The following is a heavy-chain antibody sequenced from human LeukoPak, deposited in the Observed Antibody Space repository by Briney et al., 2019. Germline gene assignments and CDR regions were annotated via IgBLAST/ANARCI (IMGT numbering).Heavy chain of an antibody. J-gene: IGHJ3*02. D-gene: IGHD2-15*01. CDR3: ARKVPYCSGGSCYSDAFDI. CDR1: GYSISSGYY. CDR2: IYHSGST. V-gene: IGHV4-38-2*01. Sequence: SETLSLTCAVSGYSISSGYYWGWIRQPPGKGLEWIGSIYHSGSTYYNPSLKSRVTISVDTSKNQFSLKLSSVTAADTAVYYCARKVPYCSGGSCYSDAFDIWGQGTMVTVSS.